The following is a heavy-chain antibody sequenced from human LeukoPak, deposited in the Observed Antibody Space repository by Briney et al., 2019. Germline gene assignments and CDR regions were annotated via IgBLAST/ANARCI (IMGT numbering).Heavy chain of an antibody. CDR1: GGSVSSGSYY. CDR3: ARSAWYSSGWYSVDY. J-gene: IGHJ4*02. D-gene: IGHD6-19*01. Sequence: PSETLSLTCTVSGGSVSSGSYYWSWIRQPPGKGLEWIGYIYYSGSTNYNPSLKSRVTISVDTSKNQFSLKLSSVTAADTAVYYCARSAWYSSGWYSVDYWGQGTLVTVSS. CDR2: IYYSGST. V-gene: IGHV4-61*01.